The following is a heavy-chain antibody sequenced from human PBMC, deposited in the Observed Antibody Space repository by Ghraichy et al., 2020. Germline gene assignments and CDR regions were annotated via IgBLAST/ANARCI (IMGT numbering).Heavy chain of an antibody. J-gene: IGHJ4*02. CDR2: ISSSGSTI. CDR1: GFTFSSYE. Sequence: GGSLRLSCAASGFTFSSYEMNWVRQAPGKGLEWVSYISSSGSTIYYADSVKGRFTISRDNAKNSLYLQMNSLRAEDTAVYYCARAAFQDMIVVVTPPDYFDYWGQGTLVTVSS. V-gene: IGHV3-48*03. D-gene: IGHD3-22*01. CDR3: ARAAFQDMIVVVTPPDYFDY.